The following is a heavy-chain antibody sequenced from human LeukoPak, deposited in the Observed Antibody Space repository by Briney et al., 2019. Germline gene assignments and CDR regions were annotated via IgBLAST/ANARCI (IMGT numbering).Heavy chain of an antibody. D-gene: IGHD4-17*01. CDR3: ARGIYGDYADY. Sequence: GGSLRLSCGASGFTFSSYSMTWVRQAPGKGLEWVSSISSSSSYIYYADSVKGRFTISRDNAKNSLYLQMNSLRAEDTAVYYCARGIYGDYADYWGQGTLVTVSS. J-gene: IGHJ4*02. V-gene: IGHV3-21*04. CDR2: ISSSSSYI. CDR1: GFTFSSYS.